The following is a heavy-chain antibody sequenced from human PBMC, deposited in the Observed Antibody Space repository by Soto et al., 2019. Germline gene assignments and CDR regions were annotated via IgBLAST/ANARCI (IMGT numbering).Heavy chain of an antibody. V-gene: IGHV1-69*13. D-gene: IGHD2-21*02. CDR2: IIPIFGTA. Sequence: GASVKVSCKASGGTFSSYAISWVRQAPGQGLEWMGGIIPIFGTANYAQKFQGRVTITADESTSTAYMELSSLRSEDTAVYYCASLAYCGRDCHTYFDYWGQGPLVTVSS. CDR1: GGTFSSYA. J-gene: IGHJ4*02. CDR3: ASLAYCGRDCHTYFDY.